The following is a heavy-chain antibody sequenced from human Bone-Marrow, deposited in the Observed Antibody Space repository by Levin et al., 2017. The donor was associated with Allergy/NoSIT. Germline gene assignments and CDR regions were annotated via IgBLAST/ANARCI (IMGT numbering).Heavy chain of an antibody. CDR3: ARLRTKQIISSLDYYFDY. J-gene: IGHJ4*02. Sequence: SETLSLTCTVSGGSISSYYWSWIRQPPGKGLEWIGYIYYSGSTNYNPSLKSRVTISVDTSKNQFSLKLSSVTAADTAVYYCARLRTKQIISSLDYYFDYWGQGTLVTVSS. D-gene: IGHD3/OR15-3a*01. CDR1: GGSISSYY. CDR2: IYYSGST. V-gene: IGHV4-59*01.